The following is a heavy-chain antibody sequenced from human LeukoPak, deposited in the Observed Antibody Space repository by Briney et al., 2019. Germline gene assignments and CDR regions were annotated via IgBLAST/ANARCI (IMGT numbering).Heavy chain of an antibody. J-gene: IGHJ5*02. CDR2: SSGSGGST. CDR1: GVTFSSYA. D-gene: IGHD2-15*01. CDR3: AKNSIVVVVAATHPPDWFDP. V-gene: IGHV3-23*01. Sequence: GGSLRLSCAASGVTFSSYAMSWVRQAPGMGLEWVSASSGSGGSTYYADSVKGRFTISRDNSKNTLYLQMNSLRAEDTAVYYCAKNSIVVVVAATHPPDWFDPWGQGTLVTVSS.